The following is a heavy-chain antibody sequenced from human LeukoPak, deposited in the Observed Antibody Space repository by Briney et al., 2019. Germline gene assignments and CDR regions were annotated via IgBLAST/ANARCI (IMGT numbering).Heavy chain of an antibody. Sequence: ASVTVSFKASGGTFSSYAISWVRQPPGQGLEWMGGMIPIFGTANYAQKFQGRVTNTADESTRTAYIELSSLRSEHTAVYYCAVQLGGLLTIQYFQHWGQGTLVTVSS. D-gene: IGHD3-9*01. CDR3: AVQLGGLLTIQYFQH. CDR1: GGTFSSYA. V-gene: IGHV1-69*13. J-gene: IGHJ1*01. CDR2: MIPIFGTA.